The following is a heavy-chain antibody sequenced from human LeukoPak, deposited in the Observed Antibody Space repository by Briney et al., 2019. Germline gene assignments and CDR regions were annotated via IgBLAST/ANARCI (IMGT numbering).Heavy chain of an antibody. CDR3: ASGTIVGARGADN. CDR2: IWFDGSRK. D-gene: IGHD1-26*01. J-gene: IGHJ4*02. CDR1: GFIFSNYG. V-gene: IGHV3-33*01. Sequence: GGSLRLSCAASGFIFSNYGMHWVRQAPGKGLEWVAIIWFDGSRKYYADSVKGRFTISREDSRNTLFLQMNSLKVEDTAVYYCASGTIVGARGADNWGQGTLVTVSS.